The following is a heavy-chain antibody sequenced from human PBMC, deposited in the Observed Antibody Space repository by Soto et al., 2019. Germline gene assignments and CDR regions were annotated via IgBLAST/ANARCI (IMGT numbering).Heavy chain of an antibody. J-gene: IGHJ3*01. Sequence: EEQLLESGGGLVQPGGSLRLSCAASGFTFSTYPMTWVRQAPGKGLEWVSSIHGSGETTYYAESVKGRFIISRDNSKNTLFLQMDSLGVDDTAVYFCARRSSGSYYAAFDVWGQGTMATVSS. V-gene: IGHV3-23*01. CDR1: GFTFSTYP. CDR2: IHGSGETT. CDR3: ARRSSGSYYAAFDV. D-gene: IGHD1-26*01.